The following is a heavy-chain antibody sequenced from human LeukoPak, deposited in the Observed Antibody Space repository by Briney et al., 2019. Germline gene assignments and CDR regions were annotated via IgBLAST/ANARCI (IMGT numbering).Heavy chain of an antibody. CDR1: GGSISSGGYY. CDR3: ARGQYDYVWGSYSIGYFDY. V-gene: IGHV4-61*08. Sequence: SETLSLTCTVSGGSISSGGYYWTWIRQHPGKGLEWIGYIYYSGSTNYNPSLKSRVTISVDTSKNQFSLKLSSVTAADTAVYYCARGQYDYVWGSYSIGYFDYWGQGTLVTVSS. CDR2: IYYSGST. D-gene: IGHD3-16*01. J-gene: IGHJ4*02.